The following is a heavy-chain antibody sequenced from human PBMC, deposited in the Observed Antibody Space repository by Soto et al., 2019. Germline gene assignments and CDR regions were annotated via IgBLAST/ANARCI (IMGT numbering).Heavy chain of an antibody. V-gene: IGHV4-61*01. CDR1: GGSVSSGSYY. J-gene: IGHJ6*02. Sequence: SETLSLTCTVSGGSVSSGSYYWSWIRQPPGKGLEWIGYIYYSGSTNYNPSLKSRVTISVDTSKNQFSLKLSSVTAADTAVYYCARGPPSPPYYGLDVWGQGTAVTVSS. CDR3: ARGPPSPPYYGLDV. CDR2: IYYSGST.